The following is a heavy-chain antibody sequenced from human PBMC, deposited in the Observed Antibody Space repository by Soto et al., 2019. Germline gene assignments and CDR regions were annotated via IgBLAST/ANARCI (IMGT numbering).Heavy chain of an antibody. CDR2: INHSGST. CDR3: ARVRKSYYDFWSGRGAFDI. D-gene: IGHD3-3*01. Sequence: PSETLSLTCAVYGGSFSGYYWSWIRQPPGKGLEWIGEINHSGSTNYNPSLKSRVTISVDTSKNQFSLKLSSVTAADTAVYYCARVRKSYYDFWSGRGAFDIWGQGTMVTVSS. J-gene: IGHJ3*02. CDR1: GGSFSGYY. V-gene: IGHV4-34*01.